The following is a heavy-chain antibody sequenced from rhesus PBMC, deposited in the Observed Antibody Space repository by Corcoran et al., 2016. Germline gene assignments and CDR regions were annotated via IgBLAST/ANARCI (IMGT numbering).Heavy chain of an antibody. CDR3: TSQFFYSGNYYLAY. D-gene: IGHD3-16*01. J-gene: IGHJ4*01. V-gene: IGHV4-80*01. Sequence: QVQLQESGPGLVKPSETLSLTCAVSGGSFSSNWWTWIRQPPGKGLEWIGEINGNGGNTNYNPSLESRVAYSEDASKNEFSLKLSSVTDADTAVYYCTSQFFYSGNYYLAYWGQGVLITVSS. CDR2: INGNGGNT. CDR1: GGSFSSNW.